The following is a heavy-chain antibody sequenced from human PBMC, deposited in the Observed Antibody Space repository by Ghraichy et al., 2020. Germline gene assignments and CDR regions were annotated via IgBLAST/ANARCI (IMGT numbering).Heavy chain of an antibody. CDR3: ARGAGFGELLTGYNWFDP. J-gene: IGHJ5*02. D-gene: IGHD3-10*01. CDR2: IHYSGST. V-gene: IGHV4-31*03. CDR1: GGSISSGGYY. Sequence: SETLSLTCTVSGGSISSGGYYWSWIRQHPGKGLEWIGYIHYSGSTYYNPSLKSRVTISVDTSKNQFSLKLSSVTAADTAVYYCARGAGFGELLTGYNWFDPWGQGTLVTVSS.